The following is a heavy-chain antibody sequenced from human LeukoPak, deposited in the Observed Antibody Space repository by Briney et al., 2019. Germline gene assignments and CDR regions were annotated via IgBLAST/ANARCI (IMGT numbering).Heavy chain of an antibody. Sequence: PSETLSLTCTVSGGSISAYYWSWIRQPPGKGLEWIGFIYHSGITNYNPSLKSRVTISVDTSKNQFSLKLSSVTAADTAVYYCARDRYTVVSWYFDLWGRGTLVTVSS. D-gene: IGHD4-23*01. CDR2: IYHSGIT. J-gene: IGHJ2*01. CDR3: ARDRYTVVSWYFDL. CDR1: GGSISAYY. V-gene: IGHV4-59*12.